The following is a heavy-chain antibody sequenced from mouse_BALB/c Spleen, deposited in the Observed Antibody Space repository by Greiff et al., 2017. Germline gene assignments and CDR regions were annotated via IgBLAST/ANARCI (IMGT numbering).Heavy chain of an antibody. CDR2: IDPANGNT. D-gene: IGHD2-2*01. V-gene: IGHV14-3*02. CDR3: ARDGYESGFAY. CDR1: GFNIKDTY. J-gene: IGHJ3*01. Sequence: VQLQQSGAELVKPGASVKLSCTASGFNIKDTYMHWVKQRPEQGLEWIGRIDPANGNTKYDPKFQGKATITADTSSNTAYLQLSSLTSEDTAVYCCARDGYESGFAYWGQGTLVTVSA.